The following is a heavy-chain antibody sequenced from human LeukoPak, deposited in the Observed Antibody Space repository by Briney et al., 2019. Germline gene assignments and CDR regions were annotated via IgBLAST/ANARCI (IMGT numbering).Heavy chain of an antibody. CDR1: EFTFSSYA. CDR3: AREYDIVANALDY. Sequence: GGSLRLSCAASEFTFSSYAMHWVRQAPGKGLEWVALISYDGSNKYYADSVKGRFTISRDNAKNSLYLQMNSLRAEDTALYYCAREYDIVANALDYWGQGTLVSVSS. D-gene: IGHD5-12*01. V-gene: IGHV3-30*04. CDR2: ISYDGSNK. J-gene: IGHJ4*02.